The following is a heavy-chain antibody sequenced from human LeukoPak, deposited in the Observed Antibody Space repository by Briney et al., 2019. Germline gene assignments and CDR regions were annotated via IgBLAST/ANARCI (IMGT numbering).Heavy chain of an antibody. CDR3: ARPITGAGKDLGE. D-gene: IGHD1-14*01. J-gene: IGHJ4*02. Sequence: GESLKISCKASGYTFTSFFIGWVRQMTRQGLEWMGIIYTGDSDTRYSPSFQGHVTISVDKSISTAYLQGRRLKASDTSIFYCARPITGAGKDLGEWGQGTLVTVSS. CDR2: IYTGDSDT. CDR1: GYTFTSFF. V-gene: IGHV5-51*01.